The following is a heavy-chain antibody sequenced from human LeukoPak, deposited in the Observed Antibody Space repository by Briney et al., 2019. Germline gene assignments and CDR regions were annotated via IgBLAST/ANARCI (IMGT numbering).Heavy chain of an antibody. V-gene: IGHV1-46*01. CDR3: ARIRDGYNDAYDI. D-gene: IGHD5-24*01. J-gene: IGHJ3*02. Sequence: ASVKVSCKASGYTFSNYYLHWVRQAPGQGLEWMGLINPTAGNTYYAQRFQGRVTMTRNTSTSTVYMEQSSLRSEDTAVYYCARIRDGYNDAYDIWGQGTMVTVPS. CDR2: INPTAGNT. CDR1: GYTFSNYY.